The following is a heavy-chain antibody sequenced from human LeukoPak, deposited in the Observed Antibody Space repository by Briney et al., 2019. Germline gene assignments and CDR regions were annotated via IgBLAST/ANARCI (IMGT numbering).Heavy chain of an antibody. D-gene: IGHD3-16*01. J-gene: IGHJ5*02. CDR3: AKEGYDYVWGSSSYNWFDP. Sequence: PGGSLRLSCAASGFTFSSYAMSWVRQAPGKGLEWVSAISGSGGSTYYADSVKGRFTISRDNSKDTLYLQMNSLRAEDTAVYYCAKEGYDYVWGSSSYNWFDPWGQGTLVTVSS. CDR2: ISGSGGST. CDR1: GFTFSSYA. V-gene: IGHV3-23*01.